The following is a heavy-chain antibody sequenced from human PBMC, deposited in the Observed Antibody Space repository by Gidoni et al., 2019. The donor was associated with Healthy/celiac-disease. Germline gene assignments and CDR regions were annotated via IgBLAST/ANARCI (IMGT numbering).Heavy chain of an antibody. D-gene: IGHD1-7*01. Sequence: QVQLQESGPGLVKPSQTLFLTCTVSGGSISSGGYYWRWIRQDPGKGLEWIGYIYYSGSTYYNPSLKSRVTISVDTSKNQFSLKLSSVTAADTAVYYCARAPPELLGGDYWGQGTLVTVSS. J-gene: IGHJ4*02. V-gene: IGHV4-31*03. CDR1: GGSISSGGYY. CDR3: ARAPPELLGGDY. CDR2: IYYSGST.